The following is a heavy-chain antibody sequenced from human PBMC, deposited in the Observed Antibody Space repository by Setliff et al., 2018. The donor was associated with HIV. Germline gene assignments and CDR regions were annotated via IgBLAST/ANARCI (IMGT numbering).Heavy chain of an antibody. CDR3: VIGSAARPFDY. V-gene: IGHV1-24*01. D-gene: IGHD6-6*01. Sequence: ASVKVSCKVSGYTLTELSRHWVRQAPGKGLEWMGGLDPKDGKTMYAQKFQGRVTMTEDTSTNTAHMELRSLRSEDTAVYYCVIGSAARPFDYWGQGTLVTVSS. CDR1: GYTLTELS. J-gene: IGHJ4*02. CDR2: LDPKDGKT.